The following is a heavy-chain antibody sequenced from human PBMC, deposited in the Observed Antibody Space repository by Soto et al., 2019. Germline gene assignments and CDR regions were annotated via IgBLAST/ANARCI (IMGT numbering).Heavy chain of an antibody. CDR1: GYTFTGYY. V-gene: IGHV1-2*04. CDR3: ARAGPRWSRYFGYCSSTSCGYYFDY. D-gene: IGHD2-2*01. Sequence: SSVKVSCKASGYTFTGYYMHWVRQAPGQGLEWMGWINPNSGGTNYAQKFQGWVTMTRDTSISTAYMELSRLRSDETAVYYCARAGPRWSRYFGYCSSTSCGYYFDYWGQGTLVTVSS. J-gene: IGHJ4*02. CDR2: INPNSGGT.